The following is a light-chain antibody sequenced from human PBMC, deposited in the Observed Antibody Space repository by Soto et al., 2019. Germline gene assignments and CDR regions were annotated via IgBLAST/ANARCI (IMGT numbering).Light chain of an antibody. CDR1: NIGSDS. CDR2: DDS. J-gene: IGLJ1*01. V-gene: IGLV3-21*02. Sequence: SYELTQPPSVSVAPGQTARITCGGDNIGSDSVHWYQQKPGQAPLLVVYDDSDRPSGIPERFSGFSYGNTATLTISRVEAGDEADYYCQVWDGSSDHYVFGTGTKATV. CDR3: QVWDGSSDHYV.